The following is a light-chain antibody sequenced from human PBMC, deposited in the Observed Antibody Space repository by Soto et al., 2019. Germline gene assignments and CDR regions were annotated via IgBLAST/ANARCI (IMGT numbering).Light chain of an antibody. J-gene: IGKJ4*01. Sequence: EIVLTQSPGILSLSPGDRATLSCRTSQSVNSNSLAWYQQKPGQAPRLLLYGASTSAIGIPDRVSCSGSGTAFTLTISRLEPEDFAVYDCQQYGTSPPLTFGGGTEVEIK. CDR3: QQYGTSPPLT. V-gene: IGKV3-20*01. CDR1: QSVNSNS. CDR2: GAS.